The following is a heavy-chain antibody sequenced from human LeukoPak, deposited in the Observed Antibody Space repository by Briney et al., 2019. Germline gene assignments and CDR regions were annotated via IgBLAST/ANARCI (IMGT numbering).Heavy chain of an antibody. CDR3: ARGWGVGSGSLDY. CDR1: LDSPTSNW. J-gene: IGHJ4*02. CDR2: IHRSGNT. V-gene: IGHV4-4*02. D-gene: IGHD3-10*01. Sequence: SETLSLTCAVSLDSPTSNWWSWVRQPPGKGLEWIGEIHRSGNTNYNPSLKSRVTISVDKSKNQFSLKLSSVTAADTAVYYCARGWGVGSGSLDYWGQGTLVTVSS.